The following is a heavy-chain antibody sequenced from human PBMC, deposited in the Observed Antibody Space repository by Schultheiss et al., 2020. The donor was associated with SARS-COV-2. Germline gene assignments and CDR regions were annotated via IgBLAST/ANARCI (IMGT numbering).Heavy chain of an antibody. CDR3: ARQWVIPHLRYGMDV. Sequence: SETLSLTCTVSGGSISSSSYYWGWIRQPPGKGLEWIGSIYYSGSTYYNPSLKSRVTISVDTSKNQFSLKLSSVTAADTAVYYCARQWVIPHLRYGMDVWGQGTTVTVSS. D-gene: IGHD2-21*01. CDR2: IYYSGST. V-gene: IGHV4-39*01. J-gene: IGHJ6*02. CDR1: GGSISSSSYY.